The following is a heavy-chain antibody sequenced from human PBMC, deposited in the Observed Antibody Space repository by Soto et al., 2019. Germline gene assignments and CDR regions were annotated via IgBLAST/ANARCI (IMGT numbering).Heavy chain of an antibody. CDR3: AKLLPTSYYNVMDV. Sequence: EVQLLESGGDLVQPGGSLRLVCAASGFTFSNSGMRWVRQAPGQGLEWVSSIGPSGNTYYSDAVKGRFTISRDISKNTLFLQMDSLRAEDTATYYCAKLLPTSYYNVMDVWGQGTTVTVSS. CDR2: SIGPSGNT. V-gene: IGHV3-23*01. J-gene: IGHJ6*02. CDR1: GFTFSNSG.